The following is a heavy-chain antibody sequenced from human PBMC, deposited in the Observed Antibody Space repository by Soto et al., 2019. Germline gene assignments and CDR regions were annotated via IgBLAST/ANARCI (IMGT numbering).Heavy chain of an antibody. V-gene: IGHV4-61*01. CDR1: VGSVSGGYYY. Sequence: WETLSLTCTFSVGSVSGGYYYCSWMRQPPWKGLEWIAYIDYSGSTNYNPSLKSRVTISVDTSNNRFSLKLSSVTAADTAVYYCARIVQKDAGLLSNYYYGVEVWGQGTTVIVS. CDR3: ARIVQKDAGLLSNYYYGVEV. D-gene: IGHD3-10*01. CDR2: IDYSGST. J-gene: IGHJ6*01.